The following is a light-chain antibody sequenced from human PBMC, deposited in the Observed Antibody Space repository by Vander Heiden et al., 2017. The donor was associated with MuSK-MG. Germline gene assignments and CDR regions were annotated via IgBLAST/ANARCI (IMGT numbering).Light chain of an antibody. V-gene: IGKV1-39*01. CDR3: QQNYSNLSRT. CDR2: AAS. CDR1: QSISSY. J-gene: IGKJ2*01. Sequence: DIQMTQSPSSLSASVGDRVTITCRASQSISSYLNWYQQKPGKAPKLLIYAASSLQSGVPSRFSGSGYGTDFTLTISSLQPEDFAAYYCQQNYSNLSRTFGQGTKLEIK.